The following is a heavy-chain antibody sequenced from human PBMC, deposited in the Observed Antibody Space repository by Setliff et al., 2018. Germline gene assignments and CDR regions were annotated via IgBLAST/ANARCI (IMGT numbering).Heavy chain of an antibody. CDR2: IYRSGST. V-gene: IGHV4-38-2*01. CDR3: ARQLCSSGYCYATTFDY. Sequence: SETLSLTCAVSGYSISSGYYWGWIRQAPRKGLEWIASIYRSGSTYYNPSLKSRVTISVDTSKNQFPLKLSSVTASDTAVYYCARQLCSSGYCYATTFDYWGQGTLVTVSS. J-gene: IGHJ4*02. CDR1: GYSISSGYY. D-gene: IGHD3-22*01.